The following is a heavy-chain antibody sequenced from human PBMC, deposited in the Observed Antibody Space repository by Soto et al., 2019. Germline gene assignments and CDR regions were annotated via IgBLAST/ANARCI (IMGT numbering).Heavy chain of an antibody. V-gene: IGHV3-66*01. D-gene: IGHD3-22*01. CDR2: IYSGGST. CDR1: GFTVSSNY. CDR3: ARWYYYDSSGYYQEYFQH. J-gene: IGHJ1*01. Sequence: PGGSLRLSCAASGFTVSSNYMSWVRQAPGKGLEWVSVIYSGGSTYYADSVKGRFTISRDNSKNTLYLQMNSLRAEDTAGYYCARWYYYDSSGYYQEYFQHWGQGTLVTVSS.